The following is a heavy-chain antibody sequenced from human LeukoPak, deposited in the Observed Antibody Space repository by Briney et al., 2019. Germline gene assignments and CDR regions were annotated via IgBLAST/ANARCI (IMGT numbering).Heavy chain of an antibody. J-gene: IGHJ4*02. CDR2: IWYDGSNK. V-gene: IGHV3-33*01. CDR1: GFTLSSYG. CDR3: ARESYDFWSGYYGATSY. D-gene: IGHD3-3*01. Sequence: GRSLRLSCAASGFTLSSYGMHWVRQAPGKGLEWVAVIWYDGSNKYYADSVKGRFTISRDNSKNTLYLQMNSLRAEDTAVYYCARESYDFWSGYYGATSYWGQGTLVTVSS.